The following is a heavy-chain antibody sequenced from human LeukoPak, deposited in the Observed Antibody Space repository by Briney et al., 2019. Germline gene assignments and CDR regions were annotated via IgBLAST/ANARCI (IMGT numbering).Heavy chain of an antibody. CDR2: IHYSGKT. J-gene: IGHJ5*02. D-gene: IGHD2-21*02. V-gene: IGHV4-39*01. Sequence: SETLSLTCIVSGGFISNSIYYWAWIRQPPGDGLEWIGSIHYSGKTYYYPSLKSRVTMSVDTSKNQFSLKLSSVTAADTAVYDCTRRCGGDCYSKMGLDPWGQGTAVTVSS. CDR1: GGFISNSIYY. CDR3: TRRCGGDCYSKMGLDP.